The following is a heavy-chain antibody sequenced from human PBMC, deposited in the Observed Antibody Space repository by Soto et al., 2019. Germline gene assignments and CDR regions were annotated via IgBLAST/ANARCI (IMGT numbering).Heavy chain of an antibody. V-gene: IGHV4-4*07. CDR1: GGSISSDY. D-gene: IGHD3-22*01. Sequence: SSETLSLTCTVSGGSISSDYWSWIRQPAGKGLERIGRIFSSGSTDYNPSLKSRVTMSVDTSKNHFSLKLSSVTAAHTAVYYCARALGSGYDTPSLDYWGHANLVT. J-gene: IGHJ4*01. CDR2: IFSSGST. CDR3: ARALGSGYDTPSLDY.